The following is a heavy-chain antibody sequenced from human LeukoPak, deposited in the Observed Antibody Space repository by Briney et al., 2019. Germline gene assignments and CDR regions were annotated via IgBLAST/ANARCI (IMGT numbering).Heavy chain of an antibody. Sequence: GGSLRLSCAASGFTFSSYAMNWVRQAPGKGLEWVSVIRGSGGGSYYGDSVKGRFTISRDNSKNTLYLQMNSLRVEDTAVYYCAKGGEQQWPYYYYMDVWGEGTTVTVSS. V-gene: IGHV3-23*01. CDR2: IRGSGGGS. J-gene: IGHJ6*03. D-gene: IGHD6-19*01. CDR3: AKGGEQQWPYYYYMDV. CDR1: GFTFSSYA.